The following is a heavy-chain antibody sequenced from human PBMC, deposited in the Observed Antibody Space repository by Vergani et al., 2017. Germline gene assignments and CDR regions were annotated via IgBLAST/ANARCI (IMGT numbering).Heavy chain of an antibody. CDR2: IQFDGNNQ. Sequence: QVPLVESGGGVVQRGGSLTLSCATSGFTLSNYDMQWIRQGPGKGLEFVAFIQFDGNNQYYADSVKGRFTLSRDFSKNTLYLQMNSLRTDDTATYYCAKHFRGWGIDYWGQGTQVIVSS. CDR3: AKHFRGWGIDY. J-gene: IGHJ4*02. CDR1: GFTLSNYD. D-gene: IGHD3-16*01. V-gene: IGHV3-30*02.